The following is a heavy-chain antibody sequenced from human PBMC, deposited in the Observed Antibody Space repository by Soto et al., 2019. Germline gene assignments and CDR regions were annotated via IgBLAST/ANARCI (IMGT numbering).Heavy chain of an antibody. CDR2: MTPNSGNT. V-gene: IGHV1-8*02. J-gene: IGHJ4*03. D-gene: IGHD3-10*01. Sequence: ASVKVSCKASGYTFTDYDINWVRQAPGQGLEWMGWMTPNSGNTGYAQKFQGRLTMTRDTSRSTAYMELSSLTFGYTAVFYCARNLYGTGSFDLWGQGTMVTVSS. CDR1: GYTFTDYD. CDR3: ARNLYGTGSFDL.